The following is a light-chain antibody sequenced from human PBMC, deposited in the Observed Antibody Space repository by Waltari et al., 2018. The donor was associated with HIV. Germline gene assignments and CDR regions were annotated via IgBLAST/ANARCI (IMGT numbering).Light chain of an antibody. CDR2: DVS. Sequence: QSALTQPRSLSGSPGQSVTIPCTGTSSDVGSYNYVSWYHHHPGRAPNLILYDVSGRPSVVPDPFSCAKSGSTASLTISGLQAEDEADYYCCSYAGTYTFVVFGGGTKLTVL. CDR1: SSDVGSYNY. J-gene: IGLJ2*01. CDR3: CSYAGTYTFVV. V-gene: IGLV2-11*01.